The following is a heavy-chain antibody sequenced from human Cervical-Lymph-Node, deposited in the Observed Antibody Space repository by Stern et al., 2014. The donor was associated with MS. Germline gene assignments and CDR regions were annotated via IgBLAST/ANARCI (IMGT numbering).Heavy chain of an antibody. CDR2: IYWDDDK. J-gene: IGHJ3*01. V-gene: IGHV2-5*02. D-gene: IGHD3-22*01. CDR3: TQRVRSSGYGIAGPFHL. CDR1: GFSLTTRGVG. Sequence: QITLKESGPTLVKPTQTLTLTCTFSGFSLTTRGVGVGWIRQTPGKALEWLALIYWDDDKRYRPTLKSRLTITKDSSKNQVVLTMTNVDPMDTGTYYCTQRVRSSGYGIAGPFHLWGQGTAVTVST.